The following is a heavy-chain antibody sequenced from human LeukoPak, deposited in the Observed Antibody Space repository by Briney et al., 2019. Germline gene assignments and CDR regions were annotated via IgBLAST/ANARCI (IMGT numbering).Heavy chain of an antibody. J-gene: IGHJ6*02. CDR2: ISGSGGST. Sequence: TGGSLRLSCAASGFTFSSYAMSWVRQAPGKGLEWVSAISGSGGSTYYADSVKGRFTISRDDSKNTLYLQMNSLRAEDTAVYYCAKDPADIVLMVYAIDEYHYGMDVWGQGTTVTVSS. CDR1: GFTFSSYA. CDR3: AKDPADIVLMVYAIDEYHYGMDV. D-gene: IGHD2-8*01. V-gene: IGHV3-23*01.